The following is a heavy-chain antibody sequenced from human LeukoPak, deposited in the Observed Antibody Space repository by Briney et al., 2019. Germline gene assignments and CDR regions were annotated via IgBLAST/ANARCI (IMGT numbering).Heavy chain of an antibody. Sequence: PGGSLRLSCAASGFTFSSYGMSWVRQAPGKGLEWVSAISGSGGSTYYADSVKGRFTISRDNSKNTLYLQMNSLRAEDTAVYYCAKEGEMTTDFEGMYYFDYWGQGTLVTVSS. CDR1: GFTFSSYG. J-gene: IGHJ4*02. D-gene: IGHD4-17*01. V-gene: IGHV3-23*01. CDR2: ISGSGGST. CDR3: AKEGEMTTDFEGMYYFDY.